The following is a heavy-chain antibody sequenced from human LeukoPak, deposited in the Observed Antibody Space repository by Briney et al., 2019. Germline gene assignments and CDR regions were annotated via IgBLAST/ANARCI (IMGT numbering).Heavy chain of an antibody. J-gene: IGHJ4*02. V-gene: IGHV4-39*07. CDR2: IYYSGST. CDR1: GGSISSSSYY. D-gene: IGHD3-3*01. Sequence: SETLSLTCTVSGGSISSSSYYWGWIRQPPGKGLEWIGSIYYSGSTYYNPSLKSRVTISVDTSKNQLSLKLSSVTAADTAVYYCARDSYDFWSGYYPYYFDYWGQGTLVTVSS. CDR3: ARDSYDFWSGYYPYYFDY.